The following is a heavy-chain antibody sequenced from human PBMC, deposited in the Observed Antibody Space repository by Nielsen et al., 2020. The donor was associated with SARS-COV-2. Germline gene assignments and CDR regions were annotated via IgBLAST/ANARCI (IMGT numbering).Heavy chain of an antibody. D-gene: IGHD3-16*01. CDR1: GFTFSSYG. J-gene: IGHJ3*01. CDR2: IWYDGSNK. CDR3: ARDWGRAFDV. V-gene: IGHV3-33*01. Sequence: GGSLRLSCAASGFTFSSYGMHWVRQAPGKGLEWVAVIWYDGSNKYYADSVKGRFTISRDNAKNSLYLQMNSLRAEDTAIYYCARDWGRAFDVWSQGTMVTVSS.